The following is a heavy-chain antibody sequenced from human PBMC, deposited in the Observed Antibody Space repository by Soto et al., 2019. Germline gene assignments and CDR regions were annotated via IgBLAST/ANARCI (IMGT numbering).Heavy chain of an antibody. D-gene: IGHD1-7*01. V-gene: IGHV1-24*01. CDR1: GYTLTELS. Sequence: ASVKVSCKVSGYTLTELSMHWVRQAPGKGLEWMGGFDPEDGETIYAQKFQGRVTMTEDTSTDTAYMELSSLRSEDTAVYYCAGTSGREYYFDYWGQGTLVTVPQ. CDR3: AGTSGREYYFDY. J-gene: IGHJ4*02. CDR2: FDPEDGET.